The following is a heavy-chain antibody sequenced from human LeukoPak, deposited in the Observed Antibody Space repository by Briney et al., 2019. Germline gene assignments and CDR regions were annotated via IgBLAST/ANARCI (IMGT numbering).Heavy chain of an antibody. Sequence: GGSLRLSCAASGFTVSSNYMSWVRQAPGKGLEWVSVIYSGGSTYYADSVKGRFTISRDNSKNTLYLQMNSLRAEDTAVYYCAKGFALLWFGELLGYWGQGTLVTVSS. CDR1: GFTVSSNY. J-gene: IGHJ4*02. V-gene: IGHV3-53*01. CDR2: IYSGGST. CDR3: AKGFALLWFGELLGY. D-gene: IGHD3-10*01.